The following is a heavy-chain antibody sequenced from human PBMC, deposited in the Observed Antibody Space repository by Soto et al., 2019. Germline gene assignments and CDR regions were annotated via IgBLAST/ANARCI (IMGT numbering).Heavy chain of an antibody. D-gene: IGHD2-2*01. V-gene: IGHV3-15*01. CDR2: IKSKIDGGTP. Sequence: EVQLVESGGGLVKPGGSLRLSCAASGFTFSNAWMSWVRQAPGKGLEWVCRIKSKIDGGTPDYAAPVKGRVTISRDDSKNTLFLQMNSLKTEDAPLYDGTTVCRPFQQLIEYWGQGTLVTVSS. J-gene: IGHJ4*02. CDR1: GFTFSNAW. CDR3: TTVCRPFQQLIEY.